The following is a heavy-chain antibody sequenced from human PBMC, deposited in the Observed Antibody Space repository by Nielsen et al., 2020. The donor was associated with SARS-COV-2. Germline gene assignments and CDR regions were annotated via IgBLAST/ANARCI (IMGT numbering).Heavy chain of an antibody. D-gene: IGHD2-21*02. V-gene: IGHV3-23*01. CDR2: ISGSSGDT. CDR1: GFSFSTYW. CDR3: ATEDCVDDDCWVQY. J-gene: IGHJ4*02. Sequence: GGSLRLSCAASGFSFSTYWMHWVRQAPGKGLEWVSGISGSSGDTYYTDSVKGRFTMSRDDSKNTLFLQMYSLRAEDSAVYYCATEDCVDDDCWVQYWGQGSLVTVSS.